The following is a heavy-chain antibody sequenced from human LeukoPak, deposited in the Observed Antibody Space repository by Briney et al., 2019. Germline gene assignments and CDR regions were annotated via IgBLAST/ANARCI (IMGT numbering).Heavy chain of an antibody. Sequence: KPSETLSLTCAVYGGSFSGYYWTWIRQTPGQGLEWIGEVKYTGSTNCNPSLKRRVTISVDMSKNPFFLMLPSVTAADTAVYYCARGPPLNPGDYDSSGYYYFDYWGQGTLVTVSS. CDR2: VKYTGST. J-gene: IGHJ4*02. V-gene: IGHV4-34*01. CDR3: ARGPPLNPGDYDSSGYYYFDY. D-gene: IGHD3-22*01. CDR1: GGSFSGYY.